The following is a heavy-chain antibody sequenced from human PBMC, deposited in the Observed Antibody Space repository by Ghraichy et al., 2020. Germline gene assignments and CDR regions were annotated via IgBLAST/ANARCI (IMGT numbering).Heavy chain of an antibody. CDR1: GYTFTSYG. V-gene: IGHV1-18*01. CDR2: ISAYNGNT. CDR3: ARAPYYYDSSGFPGPGEIDY. J-gene: IGHJ4*02. D-gene: IGHD3-22*01. Sequence: ASVKVSCKASGYTFTSYGISWVRQAPGQGLEWMGWISAYNGNTNYAQKLQGRVTMTTDTSTSTAYMELRSPRSDDTAVYYCARAPYYYDSSGFPGPGEIDYWGQGTLVTVSS.